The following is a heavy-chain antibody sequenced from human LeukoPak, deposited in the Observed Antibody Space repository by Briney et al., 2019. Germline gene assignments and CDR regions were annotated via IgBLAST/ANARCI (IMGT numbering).Heavy chain of an antibody. J-gene: IGHJ4*02. CDR2: IYHSGST. V-gene: IGHV4-4*02. CDR3: ARDGSSWTPFDY. D-gene: IGHD6-13*01. CDR1: GGSISSSNW. Sequence: SETLSLTCAVSGGSISSSNWWSWVRQPPGKGLEWIGEIYHSGSTNYNPSLKSRVTISVDTSKNQFSLKLSSVTAADTAVYYCARDGSSWTPFDYWGQGTLVTVSS.